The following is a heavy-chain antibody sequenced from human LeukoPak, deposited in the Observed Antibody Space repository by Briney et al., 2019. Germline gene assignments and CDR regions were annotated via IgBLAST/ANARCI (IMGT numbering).Heavy chain of an antibody. CDR3: ARGRAVAGTGYGY. J-gene: IGHJ4*02. CDR1: GFTFSSYS. CDR2: ISSSSSYI. V-gene: IGHV3-21*01. Sequence: GGSLRLSCAASGFTFSSYSMNWVRQAPGKGLEWVSSISSSSSYIYYADSVKGRFTISRDNAKNSLYLQMNSLRAGDTAVYYCARGRAVAGTGYGYWGQGTLVTVSS. D-gene: IGHD6-19*01.